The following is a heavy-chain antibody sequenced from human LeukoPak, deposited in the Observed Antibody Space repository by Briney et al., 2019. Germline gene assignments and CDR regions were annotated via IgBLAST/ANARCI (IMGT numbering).Heavy chain of an antibody. CDR1: GFTFSSYA. D-gene: IGHD3-10*01. V-gene: IGHV3-30*04. J-gene: IGHJ4*02. Sequence: GGSLRLSCAASGFTFSSYAMHWVRQAPGKGLEWMAVISYDGSNKYYADSVKGRFTISRDNSKNTLYLQMNSLRAEDTAVYYCARDYYGSGSYSYYFDYWGQGTLVTVSS. CDR3: ARDYYGSGSYSYYFDY. CDR2: ISYDGSNK.